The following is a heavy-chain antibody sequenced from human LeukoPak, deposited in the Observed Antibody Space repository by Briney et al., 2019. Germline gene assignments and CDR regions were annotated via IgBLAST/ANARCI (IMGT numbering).Heavy chain of an antibody. CDR1: GYSFNTHW. CDR2: LHPGDSDT. V-gene: IGHV5-51*01. D-gene: IGHD6-19*01. CDR3: ARGDTEVAATADY. J-gene: IGHJ4*02. Sequence: GESLKISCKASGYSFNTHWIGWVRQMPGKGLEWMGILHPGDSDTRYSPSFQGQVTISADKSISTAYLQWSSLKASDTAMYYCARGDTEVAATADYWGQGTLVTVSS.